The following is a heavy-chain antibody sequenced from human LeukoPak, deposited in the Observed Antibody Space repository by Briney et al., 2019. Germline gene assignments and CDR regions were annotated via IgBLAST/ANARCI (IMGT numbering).Heavy chain of an antibody. CDR1: GFTFRNHW. Sequence: GESLRLSCAASGFTFRNHWMTWIRQAPGKGLEWVSYISSSGSTIYYADSVKGRFTISRDNAKNSLYLQMNSLRAEDTAVYYCARGEEYSSSWSRGLFDYWGQGTLVTVSS. J-gene: IGHJ4*02. V-gene: IGHV3-11*01. CDR3: ARGEEYSSSWSRGLFDY. D-gene: IGHD6-13*01. CDR2: ISSSGSTI.